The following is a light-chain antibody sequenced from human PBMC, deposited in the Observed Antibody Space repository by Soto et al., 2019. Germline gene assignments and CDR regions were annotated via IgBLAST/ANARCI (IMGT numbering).Light chain of an antibody. CDR1: SSNIGAGYD. CDR2: GNN. Sequence: QSVLTQPPSVSGAPGQRVTISCTGSSSNIGAGYDVHWYQQLPGTAPKLLIYGNNNRPSGVPDRFSGSNSGTSASLAITGLQAEDEADYYCQSYDSSLSAVVFGGGTKLPS. V-gene: IGLV1-40*01. J-gene: IGLJ2*01. CDR3: QSYDSSLSAVV.